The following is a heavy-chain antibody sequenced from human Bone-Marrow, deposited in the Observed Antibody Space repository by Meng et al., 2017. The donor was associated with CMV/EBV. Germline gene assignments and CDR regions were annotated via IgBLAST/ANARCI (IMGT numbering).Heavy chain of an antibody. V-gene: IGHV3-21*01. Sequence: SCGASGVTFYSDSMSCVRQAPGKGLDWVSAIGNNSDIIYYADSVRDRFTISRDNAKNSLYLQMNSLRAEDTAVYYCAREGTYRSLDYWGQGILVTVSS. J-gene: IGHJ4*02. CDR2: IGNNSDII. CDR3: AREGTYRSLDY. CDR1: GVTFYSDS. D-gene: IGHD3-10*01.